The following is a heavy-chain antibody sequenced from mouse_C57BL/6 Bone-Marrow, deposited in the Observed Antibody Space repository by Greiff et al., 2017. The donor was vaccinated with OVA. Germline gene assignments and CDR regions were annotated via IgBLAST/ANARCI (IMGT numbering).Heavy chain of an antibody. CDR2: IDPSDSYT. CDR1: GYTFTSYW. D-gene: IGHD2-5*01. Sequence: QVQLQQPGAELVRPGTSVKLSCKASGYTFTSYWMHWVKQRPGQGLEWIGVIDPSDSYTNYNQKFKGKATLTVDTSSSTAYMQLSSLTSEDSAVYYCARRSNHPYYFDYWGQGTTLTVSS. V-gene: IGHV1-59*01. CDR3: ARRSNHPYYFDY. J-gene: IGHJ2*01.